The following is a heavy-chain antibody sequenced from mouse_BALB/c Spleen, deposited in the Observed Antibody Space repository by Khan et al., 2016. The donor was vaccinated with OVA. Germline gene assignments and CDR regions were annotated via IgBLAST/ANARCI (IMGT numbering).Heavy chain of an antibody. V-gene: IGHV1-7*01. Sequence: VELVESGAELAKPGASVKMSCKASGYTFTTYWMHWVKQRPGQGLEWIGYINPTSGYTDYNEKFKDRATLSADKSSSPAYMQLSSLTSEDSAVYYCTSDRIDYGGQGTTRTVSS. CDR2: INPTSGYT. J-gene: IGHJ2*01. CDR3: TSDRIDY. CDR1: GYTFTTYW.